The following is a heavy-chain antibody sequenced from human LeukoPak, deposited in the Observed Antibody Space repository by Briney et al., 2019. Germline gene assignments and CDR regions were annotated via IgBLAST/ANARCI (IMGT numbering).Heavy chain of an antibody. D-gene: IGHD2-2*01. CDR1: GDSLRRSRYY. CDR3: ASSSYCSSTSCYYYYGMDV. CDR2: IYDSGST. J-gene: IGHJ6*02. Sequence: SETLSLTCSVSGDSLRRSRYYWGWIRQPPGKGLEWIGNIYDSGSTFTTYYNPSLRSRVTISVGTSENQISLRLSSVTAADTAVYYCASSSYCSSTSCYYYYGMDVWGQGTTVTVSS. V-gene: IGHV4-39*01.